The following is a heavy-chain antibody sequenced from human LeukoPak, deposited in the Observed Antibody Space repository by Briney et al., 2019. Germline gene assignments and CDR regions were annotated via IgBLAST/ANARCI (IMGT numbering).Heavy chain of an antibody. CDR1: GYSFTGYY. V-gene: IGHV1-2*02. D-gene: IGHD2-21*02. J-gene: IGHJ1*01. CDR3: ARERSTAINGDLEYFQH. Sequence: GASVKVSCKASGYSFTGYYIHWVRQAPGQGLEWMGWINPKSGVTNYAQKFQGRVTVTRDTSISTAYMELSRLRSDDTAVYYCARERSTAINGDLEYFQHWGQGTLVTVSS. CDR2: INPKSGVT.